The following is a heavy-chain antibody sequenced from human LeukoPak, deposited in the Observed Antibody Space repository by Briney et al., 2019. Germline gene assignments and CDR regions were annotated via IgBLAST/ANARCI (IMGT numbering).Heavy chain of an antibody. Sequence: PSETLSLTCAVYGGSFSGYYWSWIRQPPGKGLEWIGEINHSGSTNYNPSLKSRVTISVDTSKNQFSLTLSSVTAADTAVYYCARAPRKYYDFWSGRYYYYGMDVWGQGTTVTVSS. CDR2: INHSGST. J-gene: IGHJ6*02. D-gene: IGHD3-3*01. CDR1: GGSFSGYY. CDR3: ARAPRKYYDFWSGRYYYYGMDV. V-gene: IGHV4-34*01.